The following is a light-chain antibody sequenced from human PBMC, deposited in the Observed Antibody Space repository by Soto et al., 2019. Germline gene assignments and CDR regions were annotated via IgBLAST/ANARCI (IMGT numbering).Light chain of an antibody. CDR2: GAS. CDR3: QHYGSSRPWA. Sequence: EIVLTQSPGTLSLSPGERATLSCRASQSVSSDYLAWYQQKPGQAPRLLIHGASNRATGVPDRFSGSGSGTDFTLTISKLEPEDFAVYYCQHYGSSRPWAFGQGTKVEI. J-gene: IGKJ1*01. V-gene: IGKV3-20*01. CDR1: QSVSSDY.